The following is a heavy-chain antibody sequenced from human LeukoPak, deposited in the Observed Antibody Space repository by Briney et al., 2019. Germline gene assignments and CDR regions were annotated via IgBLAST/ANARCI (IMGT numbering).Heavy chain of an antibody. CDR1: GFTFSNYA. CDR3: AKSVTGSSGWAAYFDY. D-gene: IGHD6-19*01. V-gene: IGHV3-23*01. Sequence: GGSLRLSCAASGFTFSNYALGWVRQAPGKGLEWVSIVGNNGVAYYADSVKGHFTISRDNSKNTLYLQASSLRVKDTAIYYCAKSVTGSSGWAAYFDYWGQGTLVTVSS. J-gene: IGHJ4*02. CDR2: VGNNGVA.